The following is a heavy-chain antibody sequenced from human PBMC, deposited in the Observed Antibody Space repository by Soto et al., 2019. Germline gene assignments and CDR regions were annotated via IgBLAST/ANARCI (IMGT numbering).Heavy chain of an antibody. D-gene: IGHD3-3*01. Sequence: EAQLSESGGDSVQPGGSLRLSCGASGFTFSTHAMSWVRRFPGKGLQWASAISGSGDRTYYADSVKGRFTISRDNSRNMIYLQMNSLSAEDTAIYYCVKDWSGEKCPCMDVWGPGTTVTVSS. J-gene: IGHJ6*02. V-gene: IGHV3-23*01. CDR3: VKDWSGEKCPCMDV. CDR2: ISGSGDRT. CDR1: GFTFSTHA.